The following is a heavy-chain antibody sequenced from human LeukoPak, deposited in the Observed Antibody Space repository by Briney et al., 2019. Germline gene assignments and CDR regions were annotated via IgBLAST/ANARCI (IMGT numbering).Heavy chain of an antibody. CDR3: ARTDIVNYYVMDV. CDR2: ISVYNGNT. CDR1: GYAFSSFG. D-gene: IGHD3-9*01. V-gene: IGHV1-18*01. Sequence: GASVKVSYKASGYAFSSFGITCLGQAPGQGLGGMGWISVYNGNTIYAQKLQGRLTMTTDTSTPTVYMELRSLRSDDSAVYYCARTDIVNYYVMDVWGQGTTVTVSS. J-gene: IGHJ6*02.